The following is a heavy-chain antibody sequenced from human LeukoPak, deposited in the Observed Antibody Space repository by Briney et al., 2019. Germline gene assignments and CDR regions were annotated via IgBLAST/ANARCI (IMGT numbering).Heavy chain of an antibody. J-gene: IGHJ4*02. CDR2: IYHSGST. Sequence: SETLSLTCAVSGGSISSSNWWSWVRQPPGKGLEWIGEIYHSGSTNYNPSLKSRVTISVDKSKNQFSLKLSSVTAADTAVYYCARGLTLRYFDWLSAGGFDYWGQGTLVTVSS. CDR3: ARGLTLRYFDWLSAGGFDY. V-gene: IGHV4-4*02. CDR1: GGSISSSNW. D-gene: IGHD3-9*01.